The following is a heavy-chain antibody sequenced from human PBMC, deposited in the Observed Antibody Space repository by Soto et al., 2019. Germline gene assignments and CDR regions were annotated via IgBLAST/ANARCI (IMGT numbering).Heavy chain of an antibody. V-gene: IGHV1-2*04. J-gene: IGHJ6*02. Sequence: ASVKVSCKASGYTFTGYYMHWARQAPGQGLEWMGWINPNSGGTNYAQKFQGWVTMTRDTSISTAYMELSRLRSDDTAVYYCAVXTGIAVSNYYYYYGMDVWGRGTTVTVSS. D-gene: IGHD6-19*01. CDR1: GYTFTGYY. CDR3: AVXTGIAVSNYYYYYGMDV. CDR2: INPNSGGT.